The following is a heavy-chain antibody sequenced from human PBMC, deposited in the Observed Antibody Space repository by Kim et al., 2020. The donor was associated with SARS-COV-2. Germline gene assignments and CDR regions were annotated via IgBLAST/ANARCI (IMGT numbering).Heavy chain of an antibody. CDR2: INHSGST. Sequence: SETLSLTCAVYGGSFSGYYWSWIRQPPGKGLEWIGEINHSGSTNYNPSLKSRVTISVDTSKNQFSLKLSSVTAADTAVYYCARGPRSNRRHFDYWGQGTL. V-gene: IGHV4-34*01. J-gene: IGHJ4*02. CDR3: ARGPRSNRRHFDY. D-gene: IGHD4-4*01. CDR1: GGSFSGYY.